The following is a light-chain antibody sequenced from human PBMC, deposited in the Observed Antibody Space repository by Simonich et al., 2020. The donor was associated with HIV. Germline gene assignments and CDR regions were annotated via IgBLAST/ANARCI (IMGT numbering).Light chain of an antibody. J-gene: IGKJ3*01. CDR3: QQYYSYPFT. CDR2: AAS. Sequence: AIRMTQSPSSLSASTGDRVTITLRASKGISSYLAGYQQKPGKAPKLLISAASTLQSGVPSRFSGSGSGTDFTLTISCLQSEDFATYYCQQYYSYPFTFGPGTKVDIK. V-gene: IGKV1-8*01. CDR1: KGISSY.